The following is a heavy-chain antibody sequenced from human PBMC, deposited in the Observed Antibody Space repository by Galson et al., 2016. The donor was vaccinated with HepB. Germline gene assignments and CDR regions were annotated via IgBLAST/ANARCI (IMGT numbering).Heavy chain of an antibody. J-gene: IGHJ4*02. CDR1: GFTFSSYW. Sequence: SLRLSCAASGFTFSSYWMHWVRQAPGKGLVWVSRIKSDGSSIRYADSVKGRFIIFRDNAKNTLYLQMNSLRAEDTAVYYCAADLGYWGQGTLVTVSS. CDR3: AADLGY. V-gene: IGHV3-74*01. CDR2: IKSDGSSI.